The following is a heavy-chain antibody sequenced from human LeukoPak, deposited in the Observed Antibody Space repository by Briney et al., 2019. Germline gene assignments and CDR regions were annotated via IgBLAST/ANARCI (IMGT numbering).Heavy chain of an antibody. CDR1: GGPISSGGYY. Sequence: SQTLSLTCTVSGGPISSGGYYWSWIRQHPGKGLEWIGYIYYSGSTNYNPSLKSRVTISVDTSKNQFSLKLSSVTAADTAVYYCARVGKYSYGFGVAKYYYYYYMDVWGKGTTVTVSS. V-gene: IGHV4-31*03. CDR3: ARVGKYSYGFGVAKYYYYYYMDV. D-gene: IGHD5-18*01. J-gene: IGHJ6*03. CDR2: IYYSGST.